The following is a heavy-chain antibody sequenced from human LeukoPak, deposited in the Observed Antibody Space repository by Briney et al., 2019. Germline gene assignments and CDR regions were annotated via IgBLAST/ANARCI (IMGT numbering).Heavy chain of an antibody. Sequence: ASVKVSCKASGYSFTSYYMHWVRQAPGQGLEWMGLINPGGSSTTYAQKFQGRVTMTRDTSISTAYMELSRLRSDDTAVYYCAREGLWFGELLGPHFDYWGQGTLVTVSS. V-gene: IGHV1-2*02. J-gene: IGHJ4*02. CDR1: GYSFTSYY. CDR3: AREGLWFGELLGPHFDY. D-gene: IGHD3-10*01. CDR2: INPGGSST.